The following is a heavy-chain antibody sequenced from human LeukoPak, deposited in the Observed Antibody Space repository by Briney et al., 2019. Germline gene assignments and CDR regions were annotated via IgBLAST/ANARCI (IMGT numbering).Heavy chain of an antibody. V-gene: IGHV4-39*01. Sequence: SETLSLTCTVSGGSISSSSYYWGWVRQPPGKGLEWIGSIYYSGSTYYNPSLRSRFTMSVDTSKNQFSLKLNSVTAADTAVYYCASRQRYSSGWYFDYWGQGTLVTVSS. CDR2: IYYSGST. J-gene: IGHJ4*02. CDR1: GGSISSSSYY. CDR3: ASRQRYSSGWYFDY. D-gene: IGHD6-19*01.